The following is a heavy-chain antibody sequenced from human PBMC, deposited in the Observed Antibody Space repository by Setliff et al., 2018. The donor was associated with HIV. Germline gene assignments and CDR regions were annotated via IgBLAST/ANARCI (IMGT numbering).Heavy chain of an antibody. Sequence: PGESLKISCKGSGYSFTTYWITWVRQMPGKGLEWMAMIYPDDSDTRYSPSFQGQVTLSVDKSINTAYLQWSSLKASDTAMYYCARDXXTSGYPLWGQGTMVTVSS. J-gene: IGHJ3*01. CDR1: GYSFTTYW. D-gene: IGHD3-22*01. CDR3: ARDXXTSGYPL. CDR2: IYPDDSDT. V-gene: IGHV5-51*01.